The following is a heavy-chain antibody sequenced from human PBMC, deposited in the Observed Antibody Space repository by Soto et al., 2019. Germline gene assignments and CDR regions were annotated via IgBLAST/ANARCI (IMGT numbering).Heavy chain of an antibody. V-gene: IGHV3-33*01. CDR2: IWYDGSNK. J-gene: IGHJ6*02. CDR3: ARDLWFGELLYYDGMDV. CDR1: GFTFSSYG. Sequence: QVQLVESGGGVVQPGRSLRLSCAASGFTFSSYGMHWVRQAPGKGLEWVAVIWYDGSNKYYADSVKGRFTISRDNSKNTLYLQMNSLRAEDTAVYYCARDLWFGELLYYDGMDVWGQGTTVTVSS. D-gene: IGHD3-10*01.